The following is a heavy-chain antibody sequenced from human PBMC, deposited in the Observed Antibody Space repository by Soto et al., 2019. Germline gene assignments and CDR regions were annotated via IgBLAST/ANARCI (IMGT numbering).Heavy chain of an antibody. CDR2: ISYDGSNK. CDR3: ASGSGLRYFDWLLGIFDY. J-gene: IGHJ4*02. Sequence: GGSLRLSCAASGFTFSSYGMHWVRQAPGKGLEWVAVISYDGSNKYYADSVKGRFTISRDNSKNTLYLQMNSLRAEDTAVYYCASGSGLRYFDWLLGIFDYWGQGTLVTVSS. CDR1: GFTFSSYG. V-gene: IGHV3-30*03. D-gene: IGHD3-9*01.